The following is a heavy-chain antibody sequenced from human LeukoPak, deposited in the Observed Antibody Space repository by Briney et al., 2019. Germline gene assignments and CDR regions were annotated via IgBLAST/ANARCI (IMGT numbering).Heavy chain of an antibody. J-gene: IGHJ4*02. CDR2: ISVYNGNT. Sequence: ASVKVSCKASGYTFTNYGISWVRQPAGQGLEWMGWISVYNGNTKNAQKLQGRVTMTTDISASTAYVEVRSLRSDDTAVYYCVRDNAGVFDHWGQGSLVTVSS. CDR1: GYTFTNYG. V-gene: IGHV1-18*01. CDR3: VRDNAGVFDH. D-gene: IGHD3-10*01.